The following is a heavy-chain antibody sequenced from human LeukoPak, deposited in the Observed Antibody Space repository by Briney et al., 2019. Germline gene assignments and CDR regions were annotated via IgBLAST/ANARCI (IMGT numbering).Heavy chain of an antibody. CDR3: ARYYYGSGSYYNGDYYYMDV. J-gene: IGHJ6*03. V-gene: IGHV4-4*07. Sequence: SETLSLTCTVSGGSISSYYWSWIRQPAGKGLEWIGRIYTSGSTNYNPSLKSRVTMSVDTSKNQFSPKLSSVTAADTAVYYCARYYYGSGSYYNGDYYYMDVWGKGTTVTVSS. CDR2: IYTSGST. D-gene: IGHD3-10*01. CDR1: GGSISSYY.